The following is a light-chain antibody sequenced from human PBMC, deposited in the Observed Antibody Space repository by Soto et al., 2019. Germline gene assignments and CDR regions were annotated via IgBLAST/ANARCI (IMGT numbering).Light chain of an antibody. CDR2: GVT. V-gene: IGLV2-14*01. Sequence: QSALTQPASVSGSPGQSITISCTGTSSDVGAYYSVSWYQHHPGKAPKLIIYGVTNRPSGVSNRFSGPKSGNTAYLTISGLQTEDEADYYCNSFTSRFTFGFGTGTKVTVL. CDR3: NSFTSRFTFG. J-gene: IGLJ1*01. CDR1: SSDVGAYYS.